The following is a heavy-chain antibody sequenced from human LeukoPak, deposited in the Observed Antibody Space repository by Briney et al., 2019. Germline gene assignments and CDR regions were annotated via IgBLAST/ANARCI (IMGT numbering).Heavy chain of an antibody. CDR2: ISVSGGST. V-gene: IGHV3-23*01. Sequence: GGSLRLSCAASGFTFSSYAMAWVRQAPGKGLEWVSAISVSGGSTYYADSVKGRFTISRDDSKNTLYLQMNSLRAEDTAVYYCAKAKIAVALFDYWGQGTLVTVSS. CDR3: AKAKIAVALFDY. CDR1: GFTFSSYA. J-gene: IGHJ4*02. D-gene: IGHD6-19*01.